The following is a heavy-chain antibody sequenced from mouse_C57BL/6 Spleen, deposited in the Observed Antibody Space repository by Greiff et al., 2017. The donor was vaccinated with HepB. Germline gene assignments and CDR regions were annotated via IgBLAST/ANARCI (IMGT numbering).Heavy chain of an antibody. D-gene: IGHD1-1*01. V-gene: IGHV1-80*01. CDR2: IYPGDGDT. CDR3: ARLDYGSSYFAY. CDR1: GYAFSSYW. Sequence: QVQLQQSGAELVKPGASVKISCKASGYAFSSYWMNWVKQRPGKGLEWIGQIYPGDGDTNYNGKFKGKATLTADKSSSTAYMQLSSLTSEDSAVYFCARLDYGSSYFAYWGQGTLVTVSA. J-gene: IGHJ3*01.